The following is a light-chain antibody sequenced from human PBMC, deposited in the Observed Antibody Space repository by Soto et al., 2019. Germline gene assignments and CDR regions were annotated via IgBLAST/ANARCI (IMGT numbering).Light chain of an antibody. Sequence: DIQMTQSPSSLSASVGDRGTIICRASQSVSTRLAWYQQKPGKAPKVLIYDASSWAGGVPSRFTGSGSGTEFTLTINSLQPDDFATYYCQQYSVYWTFGQGTKVDIK. CDR3: QQYSVYWT. CDR1: QSVSTR. V-gene: IGKV1-5*02. CDR2: DAS. J-gene: IGKJ1*01.